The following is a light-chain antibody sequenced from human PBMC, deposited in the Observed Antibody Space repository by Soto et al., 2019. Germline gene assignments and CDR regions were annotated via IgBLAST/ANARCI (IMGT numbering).Light chain of an antibody. CDR2: EVN. V-gene: IGLV2-14*01. CDR3: SSCTSSSTLLYV. Sequence: QSALTQPASVSGSPGQSITISCTGTSSDVGYYNYVSWYRQHPGKAPRLMIYEVNNRPSGVSNRFSGSKSGNTASLTISGLQAEDEADYYCSSCTSSSTLLYVFGTGTKATVL. CDR1: SSDVGYYNY. J-gene: IGLJ1*01.